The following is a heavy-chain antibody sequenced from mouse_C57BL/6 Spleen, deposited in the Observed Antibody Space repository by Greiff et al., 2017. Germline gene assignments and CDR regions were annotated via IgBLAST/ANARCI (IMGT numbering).Heavy chain of an antibody. J-gene: IGHJ2*01. V-gene: IGHV5-6*01. Sequence: EVKLMESGGDLVKPGGSLKLSCAASGFTFSSYGMSWVRQTPDKRLEWVATISSGGSYTYYPASVKGRFTISRDNAKNTLYLQMSSLKSEDTAMYYCARQGYDYSPKDDGGQGTTLTVSS. CDR1: GFTFSSYG. D-gene: IGHD2-4*01. CDR3: ARQGYDYSPKDD. CDR2: ISSGGSYT.